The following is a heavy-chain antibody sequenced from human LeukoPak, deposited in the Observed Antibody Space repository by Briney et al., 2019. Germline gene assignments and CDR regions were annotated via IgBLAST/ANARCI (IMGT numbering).Heavy chain of an antibody. Sequence: GGSLRLSCAASGFTFSDHWMAWVRQAPGKGREWVANINEDGATKNYVDSVKGRFTISRDSAKNSLHLQMNSLRGEDTAMYYCVTDGLELWGHWGQGTLVTVSS. CDR2: INEDGATK. D-gene: IGHD1-7*01. CDR1: GFTFSDHW. CDR3: VTDGLELWGH. J-gene: IGHJ4*02. V-gene: IGHV3-7*03.